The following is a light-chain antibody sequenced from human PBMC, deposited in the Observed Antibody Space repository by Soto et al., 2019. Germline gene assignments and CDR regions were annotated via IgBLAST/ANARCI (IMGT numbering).Light chain of an antibody. CDR1: QSVSSD. CDR3: QQYNPWPRT. Sequence: ETVMTQSPATLSVSPGERATLSCRASQSVSSDLAWYQQKPGQAPRLLIFGATTRATSIPARFTGSRSGTEFTLTISRLQSEDFAVYYCQQYNPWPRTFGQGNKVESK. J-gene: IGKJ1*01. CDR2: GAT. V-gene: IGKV3-15*01.